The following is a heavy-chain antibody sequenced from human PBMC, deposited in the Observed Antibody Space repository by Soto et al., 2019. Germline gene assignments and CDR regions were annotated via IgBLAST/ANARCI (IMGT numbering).Heavy chain of an antibody. CDR2: INRRGST. CDR3: ARARCDGPGCYSNFDH. J-gene: IGHJ4*02. V-gene: IGHV4-34*01. D-gene: IGHD4-4*01. CDR1: AGSFGGYF. Sequence: PSETLSLTCAVYAGSFGGYFWSGIRQPPGKGLEWIGEINRRGSTNYNPSLKSRVTISVETSRNQFSLKVTSVTVADTAVYYCARARCDGPGCYSNFDHWGQGTLVTVSS.